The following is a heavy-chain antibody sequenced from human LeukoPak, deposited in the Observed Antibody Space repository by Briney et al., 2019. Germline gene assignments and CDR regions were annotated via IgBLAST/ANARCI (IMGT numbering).Heavy chain of an antibody. Sequence: GGSLRLSCAASGFTFDDYVMSWVRQAPGKGREWVSGINWHGGGIGYADSVKGRFTISRDNAKNSLYLQMNSRRAEDTAFYYCARELGYCSGDSCYFTFDYWGQGTLVAVSS. V-gene: IGHV3-20*04. CDR1: GFTFDDYV. D-gene: IGHD2-15*01. J-gene: IGHJ4*02. CDR3: ARELGYCSGDSCYFTFDY. CDR2: INWHGGGI.